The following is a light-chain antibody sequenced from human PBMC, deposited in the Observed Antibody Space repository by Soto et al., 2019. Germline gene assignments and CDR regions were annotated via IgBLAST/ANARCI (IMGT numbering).Light chain of an antibody. Sequence: QSALTQPASVSGSPGQSITISCTGTSSDVGGYNYVSWYQQHPGKAPKLMIYEVSNRPSGVSNRFSGSKSGNTASLTISGLQADAEADYYCSSYTSSLYGFGTGTKVTV. J-gene: IGLJ1*01. CDR2: EVS. V-gene: IGLV2-14*01. CDR1: SSDVGGYNY. CDR3: SSYTSSLYG.